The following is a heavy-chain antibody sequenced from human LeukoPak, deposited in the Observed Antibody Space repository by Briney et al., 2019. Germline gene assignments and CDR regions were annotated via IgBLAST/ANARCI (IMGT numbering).Heavy chain of an antibody. J-gene: IGHJ4*02. CDR3: AISSGSYYPVDY. CDR2: ISWDGGST. Sequence: GGSLRLSCAASGFTFDDYTMHWVCQAPGKGLEWVSLISWDGGSTYYADSVKGRFTISRDNSKNSLYLQMNSLRTEDTALYYCAISSGSYYPVDYWGQGTLVTVSS. D-gene: IGHD1-26*01. CDR1: GFTFDDYT. V-gene: IGHV3-43*01.